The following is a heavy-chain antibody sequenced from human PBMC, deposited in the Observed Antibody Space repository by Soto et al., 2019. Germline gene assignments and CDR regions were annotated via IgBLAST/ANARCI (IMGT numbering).Heavy chain of an antibody. CDR1: GFTLKSYE. CDR2: ITSSTRTT. Sequence: GGSLRLSCEASGFTLKSYEVNWVRQAPGKGLEWISYITSSTRTTYYADSVKGRFTISRDNARKSVYLQMNSLRVEDTAVYYCAGSVVVPAARGYYYYGMDVWGQGTTVTVSS. J-gene: IGHJ6*02. D-gene: IGHD2-2*01. V-gene: IGHV3-48*03. CDR3: AGSVVVPAARGYYYYGMDV.